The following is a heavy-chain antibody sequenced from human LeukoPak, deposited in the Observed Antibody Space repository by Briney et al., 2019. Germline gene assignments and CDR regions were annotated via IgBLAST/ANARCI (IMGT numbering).Heavy chain of an antibody. Sequence: SETLSLTCTVSGAYISRFYWSWIRQPPGPGLDWIGYISYTATTNSSPSLMSRATITGDTSKNQFSLKLSSVTAADTAVYYWARDMRGDFYDTSGLNWFDPWGQGTLVTVSS. CDR2: ISYTATT. J-gene: IGHJ5*02. CDR3: ARDMRGDFYDTSGLNWFDP. D-gene: IGHD3-22*01. V-gene: IGHV4-59*01. CDR1: GAYISRFY.